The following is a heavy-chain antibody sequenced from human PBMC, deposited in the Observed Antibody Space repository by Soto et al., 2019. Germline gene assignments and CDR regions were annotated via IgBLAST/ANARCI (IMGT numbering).Heavy chain of an antibody. V-gene: IGHV4-31*03. CDR3: ARGVRSQKYYYYYMDV. CDR1: GGSISSGGYY. CDR2: IYYSGST. J-gene: IGHJ6*03. D-gene: IGHD3-3*01. Sequence: QVQLQESGPGLVKPSQTLSLTCTVSGGSISSGGYYWSWIRQHPGKGLEWIGYIYYSGSTYYNPSLQSRVTISVDTSKNQFALKLSSVTAADTAVYYCARGVRSQKYYYYYMDVWGKGTTVTVSS.